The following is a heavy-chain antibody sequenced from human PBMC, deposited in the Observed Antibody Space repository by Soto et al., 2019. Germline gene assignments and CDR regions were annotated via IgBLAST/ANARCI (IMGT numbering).Heavy chain of an antibody. V-gene: IGHV2-70*11. J-gene: IGHJ6*03. CDR2: IDWDDDK. Sequence: SGPTLVNPTQTLTLTCTFSGFSLSTSGKCVSWIRQPPGKALEWLARIDWDDDKYYSTSLKTRLTISKDTSKNQVVLTMTNMDPVDTATYYCARINSGSSSYVYYMDVWGKGTTVTVSS. CDR3: ARINSGSSSYVYYMDV. D-gene: IGHD6-6*01. CDR1: GFSLSTSGKC.